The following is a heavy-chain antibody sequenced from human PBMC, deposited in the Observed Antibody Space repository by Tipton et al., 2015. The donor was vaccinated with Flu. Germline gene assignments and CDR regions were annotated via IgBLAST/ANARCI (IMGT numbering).Heavy chain of an antibody. CDR3: ARDIGTTTPEWFDP. J-gene: IGHJ5*02. V-gene: IGHV4-61*02. Sequence: TLSLTCTVSGGSIGGGDYYWSWIRQPAGKGLEWLGRMYTRGTTNYNPSLKSRLTISLDTSKNQFSLKLSSVTAADTAVYYCARDIGTTTPEWFDPWGQGTLVAVSS. CDR2: MYTRGTT. CDR1: GGSIGGGDYY. D-gene: IGHD1-7*01.